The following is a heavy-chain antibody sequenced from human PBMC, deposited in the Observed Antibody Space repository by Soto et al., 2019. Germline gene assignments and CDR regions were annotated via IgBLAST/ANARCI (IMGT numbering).Heavy chain of an antibody. J-gene: IGHJ4*02. CDR1: GFTFSSYW. V-gene: IGHV3-7*05. Sequence: GGSLRLSCAASGFTFSSYWMSWVRQAPGKGLEWVANIEQDGSEKYYVDSVKGRFTISRDNAKNSLYLQMNSLRAEDTAAYYCARDHVYSSSWYDYWGQGTLVTVSS. D-gene: IGHD6-13*01. CDR3: ARDHVYSSSWYDY. CDR2: IEQDGSEK.